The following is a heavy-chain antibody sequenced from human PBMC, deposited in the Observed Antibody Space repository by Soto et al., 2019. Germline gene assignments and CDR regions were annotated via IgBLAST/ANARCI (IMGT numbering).Heavy chain of an antibody. Sequence: QVQLQESGPGLVKPSQTLSLTCSVSVGAISSGYYYWGWLLQPPGKGLEWIVNIYYFGNTYYNPSLKSRLIISIDSSKNQVSLKVGSVTAADTAVYYCASSSLYGRDVWCQGTTVTVSS. CDR1: VGAISSGYYY. CDR2: IYYFGNT. CDR3: ASSSLYGRDV. V-gene: IGHV4-30-4*01. J-gene: IGHJ6*02.